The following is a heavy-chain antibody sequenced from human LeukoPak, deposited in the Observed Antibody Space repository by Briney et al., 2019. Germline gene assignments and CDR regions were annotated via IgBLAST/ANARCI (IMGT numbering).Heavy chain of an antibody. CDR2: MNPNSGNT. Sequence: GASVKVSCKASGYTFTSYDINWVRQATGQGLEWMGWMNPNSGNTGYAQKFQGRVTMTRNTSISTAYMELSSLRSEDTAVYYCARGLLRYFDWLLTQGLSPEASGDYWGQGTLVTVSS. D-gene: IGHD3-9*01. CDR3: ARGLLRYFDWLLTQGLSPEASGDY. J-gene: IGHJ4*02. CDR1: GYTFTSYD. V-gene: IGHV1-8*01.